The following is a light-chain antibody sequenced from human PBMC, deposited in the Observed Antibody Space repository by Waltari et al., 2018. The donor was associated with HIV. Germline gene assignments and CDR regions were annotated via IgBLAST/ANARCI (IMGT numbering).Light chain of an antibody. V-gene: IGLV2-14*01. CDR3: SSYTSSSTLV. CDR1: SSDVGGYNY. J-gene: IGLJ2*01. CDR2: EVS. Sequence: QSALTQPASVSGSPGQSITISCTGTSSDVGGYNYVSWYHQHPGKAPKLMLYEVSNRPSGVSNRFSGSKSGNTASLTISGLQAEDEADYYCSSYTSSSTLVFGGGTKLTVL.